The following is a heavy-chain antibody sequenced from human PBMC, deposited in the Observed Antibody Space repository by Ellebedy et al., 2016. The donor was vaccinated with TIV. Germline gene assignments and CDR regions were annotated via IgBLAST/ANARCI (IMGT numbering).Heavy chain of an antibody. CDR2: ISSDGSNI. V-gene: IGHV3-30-3*02. CDR1: GFSFSAYT. D-gene: IGHD4-23*01. CDR3: ASGGNSAS. Sequence: GGSLRLXXAASGFSFSAYTMHWVRQAPDMGLEWVAVISSDGSNIHYADSVKGRFTISRDNSKNTLHLQMTGLRPEDTAVYYCASGGNSASWGQGTLVAVSS. J-gene: IGHJ5*02.